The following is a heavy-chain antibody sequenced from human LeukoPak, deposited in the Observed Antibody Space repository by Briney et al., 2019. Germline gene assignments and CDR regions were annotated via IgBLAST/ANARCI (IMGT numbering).Heavy chain of an antibody. V-gene: IGHV3-30*04. CDR3: ARVGIVAAGTASHFDY. Sequence: GGSLRLSCAASGFTFSSYAIHWVRRAPGKGLEWVAAISYDGSNKYYADSVKGRFSISRDNSKNTLHLQMNSLRAEDTAVYYCARVGIVAAGTASHFDYWGQGTLVTVSS. CDR1: GFTFSSYA. CDR2: ISYDGSNK. D-gene: IGHD6-13*01. J-gene: IGHJ4*02.